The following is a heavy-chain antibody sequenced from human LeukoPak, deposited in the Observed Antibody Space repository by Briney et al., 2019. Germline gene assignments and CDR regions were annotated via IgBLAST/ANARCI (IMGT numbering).Heavy chain of an antibody. CDR1: GFTFSTYS. D-gene: IGHD6-6*01. CDR2: ISSSGSTI. V-gene: IGHV3-48*04. CDR3: ARSGGIAARRWFDP. Sequence: PEGSLRLSCDASGFTFSTYSMTWVRQAPGKGLEWVSYISSSGSTIYYADSVKGRFTISRDNAKNSLYLQMNSLRAEDTAVYYCARSGGIAARRWFDPWGQGTLVTVSS. J-gene: IGHJ5*02.